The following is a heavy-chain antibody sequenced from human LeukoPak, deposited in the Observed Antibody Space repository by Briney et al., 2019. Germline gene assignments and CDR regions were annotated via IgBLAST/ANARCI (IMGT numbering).Heavy chain of an antibody. V-gene: IGHV4-31*03. J-gene: IGHJ2*01. CDR1: GGSINSGGYY. D-gene: IGHD3-10*01. Sequence: PSETLSLTCTVSGGSINSGGYYWSWIRQHPGKGLEWIGYIYYSGSAYYNPSLKSRVTISIDTSKNQFSLKLTSVTAADTALYYCARGEILWFGDLYWYFDLWGRGTLVTVSS. CDR2: IYYSGSA. CDR3: ARGEILWFGDLYWYFDL.